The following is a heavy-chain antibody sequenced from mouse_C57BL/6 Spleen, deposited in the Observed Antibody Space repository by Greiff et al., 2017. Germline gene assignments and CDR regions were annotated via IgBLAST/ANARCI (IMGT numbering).Heavy chain of an antibody. V-gene: IGHV2-9-1*01. CDR3: SRKGGNYYAMDY. CDR1: AFSLTSSA. D-gene: IGHD1-1*02. CDR2: IWPGRGT. Sequence: QLQLKESGPGLVAPSPSLSITCPVSAFSLTSSAISWVRQPPGKGLEWLGVIWPGRGTNYNSALNYSMSTSKDNTNSKVFLKMNSVQTDDTAGCYCSRKGGNYYAMDYWGQGTSVTVSS. J-gene: IGHJ4*01.